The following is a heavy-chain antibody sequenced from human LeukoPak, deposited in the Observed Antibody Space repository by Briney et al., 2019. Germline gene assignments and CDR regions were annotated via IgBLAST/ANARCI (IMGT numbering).Heavy chain of an antibody. CDR1: GFTFSSHE. J-gene: IGHJ4*02. CDR3: VRRFDY. Sequence: GGSLRLSCAASGFTFSSHEMNWVRQGPGKGLEWVSYISSSGDNIQYADSVKGRFTISRDNARNSLYLQMNSLRADGTAVYYCVRRFDYWGQGTLVTVSS. V-gene: IGHV3-48*03. CDR2: ISSSGDNI.